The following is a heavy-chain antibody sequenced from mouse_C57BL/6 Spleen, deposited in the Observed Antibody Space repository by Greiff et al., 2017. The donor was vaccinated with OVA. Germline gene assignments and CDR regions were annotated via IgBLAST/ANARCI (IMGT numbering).Heavy chain of an antibody. Sequence: QVQLQQPGAELVMPGASVKLSCKASGYTFTSYWMHWVKQRPGQGLEWIGEIDPSDSYTNYNQKFKGKSTLTVDKSSSTAYMQLSSLTSEDSAVYYCARSKSWEGTTEDDWGQGTTLTVSS. D-gene: IGHD1-1*01. CDR2: IDPSDSYT. V-gene: IGHV1-69*01. CDR1: GYTFTSYW. J-gene: IGHJ2*01. CDR3: ARSKSWEGTTEDD.